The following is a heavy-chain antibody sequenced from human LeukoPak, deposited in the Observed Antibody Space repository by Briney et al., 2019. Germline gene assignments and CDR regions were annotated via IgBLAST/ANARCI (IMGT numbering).Heavy chain of an antibody. J-gene: IGHJ5*02. CDR3: ASQSFGRFDP. Sequence: GGSLRLSCVVSGFTFSSDWMSWVRQAPGKGLEWVGNIKEDGSVKYSVDSVKGRFTISRDNAKNSLYLQMNSLRAEDTAVYYCASQSFGRFDPWGQGTRVTVSS. D-gene: IGHD3-16*01. V-gene: IGHV3-7*02. CDR1: GFTFSSDW. CDR2: IKEDGSVK.